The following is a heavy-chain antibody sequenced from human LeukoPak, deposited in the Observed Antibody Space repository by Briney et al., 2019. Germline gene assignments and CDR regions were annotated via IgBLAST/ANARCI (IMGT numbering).Heavy chain of an antibody. CDR2: IYPSGTT. CDR1: GDSISRYY. Sequence: PSGTLSLTCTVSGDSISRYYWSWLRQPAGKGLECIGRIYPSGTTKYNPSLKSRVTMSVDTSKNQFSLKLSSVTAADTAVYYCARTLVRGVFAWFDPWGQGTLVIVSS. V-gene: IGHV4-4*07. CDR3: ARTLVRGVFAWFDP. D-gene: IGHD3-10*01. J-gene: IGHJ5*02.